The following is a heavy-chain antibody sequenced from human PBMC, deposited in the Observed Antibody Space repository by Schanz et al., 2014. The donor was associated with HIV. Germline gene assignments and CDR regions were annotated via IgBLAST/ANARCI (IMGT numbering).Heavy chain of an antibody. CDR2: ITRGGNT. V-gene: IGHV4-34*01. J-gene: IGHJ4*01. CDR1: GGSFSANY. CDR3: ASLMVGSTYGRFDS. D-gene: IGHD1-26*01. Sequence: QVQLQQWGAGLLKPSETLSLTCAVYGGSFSANYWSWIRQPPGRGLEWIGEITRGGNTNYNSSLKSGVTISVDTSKNQFPLKWKSVTATDTAMYYCASLMVGSTYGRFDSWGQGTLVSVSS.